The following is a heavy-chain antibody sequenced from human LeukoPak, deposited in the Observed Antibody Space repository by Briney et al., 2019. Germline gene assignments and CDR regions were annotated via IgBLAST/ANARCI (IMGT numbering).Heavy chain of an antibody. CDR3: ARSDYYDSSGYYWSKTRDAFDI. J-gene: IGHJ3*02. V-gene: IGHV4-59*12. CDR1: GVSISTYS. CDR2: ISYSGST. D-gene: IGHD3-22*01. Sequence: SETLSLTCTVSGVSISTYSWSWIRQPPGKGLEWIGYISYSGSTSYNPSLRSRVTISVDTSKNQFSLKLSSVTAADTAVYYCARSDYYDSSGYYWSKTRDAFDIWGQGTLVTVSS.